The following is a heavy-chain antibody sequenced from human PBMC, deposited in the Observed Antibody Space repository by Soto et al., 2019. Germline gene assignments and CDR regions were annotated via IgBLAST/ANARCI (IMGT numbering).Heavy chain of an antibody. J-gene: IGHJ6*02. CDR3: ARIRSHYGMDV. CDR2: ISSSSSYI. CDR1: GFTFSSYS. D-gene: IGHD3-3*02. Sequence: GGSLRLSCAASGFTFSSYSMNWVRQAPGKGLEWVSSISSSSSYIYYADSVKGRFTISRDNAKNSLYLQMNSLRAEDTAVYYCARIRSHYGMDVWGQGTTVTVSS. V-gene: IGHV3-21*01.